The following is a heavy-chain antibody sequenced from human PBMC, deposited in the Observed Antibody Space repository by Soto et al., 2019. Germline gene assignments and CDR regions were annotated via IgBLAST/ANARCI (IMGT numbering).Heavy chain of an antibody. D-gene: IGHD6-6*01. J-gene: IGHJ4*02. CDR2: ISSSSSTI. V-gene: IGHV3-48*01. CDR1: GFTSSSYS. Sequence: GGSLRLSCAASGFTSSSYSMNWVRQAPGKGLEWVSYISSSSSTIYYADSVKGRFTISRDNAKNSLYLQMNSLRAEDTAVYYCARDESIAARPLDYWGQGTLVTVSS. CDR3: ARDESIAARPLDY.